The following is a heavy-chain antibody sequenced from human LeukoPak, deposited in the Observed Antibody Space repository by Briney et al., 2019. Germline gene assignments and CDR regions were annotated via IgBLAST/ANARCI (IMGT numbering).Heavy chain of an antibody. CDR2: IDWDDDK. D-gene: IGHD3-16*01. CDR3: ARLLGDPSSFGAFDI. V-gene: IGHV2-70*01. Sequence: SGPTLVNPTQTLTLTCTFSGFSLSTSGMCVSWIRQPPGKALEWLALIDWDDDKYYSTSLKTRLTISKDTSKNQVVLTMTNMDPVDTATYYCARLLGDPSSFGAFDIWGQGTMVTVSS. CDR1: GFSLSTSGMC. J-gene: IGHJ3*02.